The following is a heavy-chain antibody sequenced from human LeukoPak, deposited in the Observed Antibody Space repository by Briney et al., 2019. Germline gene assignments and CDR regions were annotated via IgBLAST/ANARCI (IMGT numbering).Heavy chain of an antibody. CDR3: ARLRYYNNGGYLDAFDI. V-gene: IGHV5-51*01. Sequence: GESLKISCKGSGYSLTSYWIGWVRQMPGKGLEWMGIIYPGDSDTRYRPPFQGQVTISADKSISTAYLQWSSLKASDTAMYYCARLRYYNNGGYLDAFDIWGQGTMVTVSS. CDR1: GYSLTSYW. D-gene: IGHD2-8*01. CDR2: IYPGDSDT. J-gene: IGHJ3*02.